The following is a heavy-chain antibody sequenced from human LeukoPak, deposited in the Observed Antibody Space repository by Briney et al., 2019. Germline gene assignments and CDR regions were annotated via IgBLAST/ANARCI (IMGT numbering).Heavy chain of an antibody. J-gene: IGHJ3*02. CDR3: ARQRDESFDI. CDR1: GYSFTSYW. Sequence: GESLKISCKGSGYSFTSYWIGWVRQMSGKGLEWMGIIYPGDSDTRYSPSFQGQVTISADKSINTAYLQWSSLEASDTAMYYCARQRDESFDIWGQGTMVTVSS. V-gene: IGHV5-51*01. CDR2: IYPGDSDT. D-gene: IGHD5-24*01.